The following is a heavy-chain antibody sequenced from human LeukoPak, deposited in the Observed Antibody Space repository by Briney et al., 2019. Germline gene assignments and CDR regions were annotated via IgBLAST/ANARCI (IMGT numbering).Heavy chain of an antibody. J-gene: IGHJ6*02. CDR2: ISSGGSFI. CDR3: ARAKYCSGAACFSYYYYGMDV. D-gene: IGHD2-15*01. CDR1: GFTFSAYS. V-gene: IGHV3-21*01. Sequence: GGSLRLSCAASGFTFSAYSVNWVRQVPGKGLEWVSSISSGGSFIYYADSLRGRFTISRDNAKNSPYLQMDRLTVEDTAVYYCARAKYCSGAACFSYYYYGMDVWGQGTTVTVSS.